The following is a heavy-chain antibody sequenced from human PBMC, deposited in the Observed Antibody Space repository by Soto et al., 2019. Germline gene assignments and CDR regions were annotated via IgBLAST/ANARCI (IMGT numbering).Heavy chain of an antibody. J-gene: IGHJ4*02. CDR1: GGSISSGGYY. CDR3: ARDPYGSGSSYFEY. V-gene: IGHV4-31*03. Sequence: PSETLSLTCTVSGGSISSGGYYLSWIRQHPGKGLEWIGYIYYSGSTYYNPSLKSRVTISVDTSKNQFSLKLSSVTAADTAVYYCARDPYGSGSSYFEYWGEGTLVTVSS. CDR2: IYYSGST. D-gene: IGHD3-10*01.